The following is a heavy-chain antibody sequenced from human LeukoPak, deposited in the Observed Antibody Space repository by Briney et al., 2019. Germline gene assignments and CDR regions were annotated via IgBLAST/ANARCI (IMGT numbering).Heavy chain of an antibody. CDR1: GFTFSSYW. CDR2: IKEDGSNL. V-gene: IGHV3-7*01. Sequence: GGSLRLSCAASGFTFSSYWMGWVRQAPGKGLGWVANIKEDGSNLYYLDSVKGRFTISRDNAKNSLHLQMNSLRAEDTAVYFCARVICDYVWGSYRCHFDYWGQGTLVSVSS. J-gene: IGHJ4*02. D-gene: IGHD3-16*02. CDR3: ARVICDYVWGSYRCHFDY.